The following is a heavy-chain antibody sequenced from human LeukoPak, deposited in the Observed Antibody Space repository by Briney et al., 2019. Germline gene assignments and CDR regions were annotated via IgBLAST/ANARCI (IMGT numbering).Heavy chain of an antibody. D-gene: IGHD3-10*01. J-gene: IGHJ4*02. CDR3: TRGGDLGY. CDR2: IYYSGAT. Sequence: PSETLSLTCTVSGGSISSSSYYWGWIRQPPGKGLEWIGSIYYSGATYYNPSLKSRVTIPVDTSKNQFSLMVTSVTAADTAVYYCTRGGDLGYWGQGTLVTVSS. V-gene: IGHV4-39*07. CDR1: GGSISSSSYY.